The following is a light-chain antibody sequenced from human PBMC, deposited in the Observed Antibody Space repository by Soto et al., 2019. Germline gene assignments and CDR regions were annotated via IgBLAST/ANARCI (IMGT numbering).Light chain of an antibody. CDR3: GTWDSSLSAYV. J-gene: IGLJ1*01. CDR1: SSNIGNNY. CDR2: DNN. Sequence: VLTQPPSVSAAPGQKVTISCSGSSSNIGNNYVSWYQQLPGTAPKLLTYDNNKRPSGIPDRFSGSKSGTSATLGITGLQTGDEADYYCGTWDSSLSAYVFGTGTKVTVL. V-gene: IGLV1-51*01.